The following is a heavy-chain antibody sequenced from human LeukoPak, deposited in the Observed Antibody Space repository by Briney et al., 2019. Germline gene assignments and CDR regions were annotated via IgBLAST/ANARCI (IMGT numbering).Heavy chain of an antibody. J-gene: IGHJ4*02. Sequence: GASVKVSCKASGYTFTSYGISWVRQAPGQGLEWMGWISAYNGNTNYAQKLQGRVTMTTDTSTSTACMELRSLRSDDTAVYYCARNVVGDCSRTSCCTDYWGQGTLVAVSS. CDR1: GYTFTSYG. CDR3: ARNVVGDCSRTSCCTDY. D-gene: IGHD2-2*02. V-gene: IGHV1-18*01. CDR2: ISAYNGNT.